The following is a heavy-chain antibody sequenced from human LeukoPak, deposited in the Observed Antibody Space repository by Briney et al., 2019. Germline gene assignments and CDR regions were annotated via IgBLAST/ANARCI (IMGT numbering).Heavy chain of an antibody. CDR2: INHSGST. V-gene: IGHV4-39*07. D-gene: IGHD5-12*01. CDR1: GGSISSSSYS. J-gene: IGHJ4*02. Sequence: SETLSLTCTVSGGSISSSSYSWSWIRQPPGKGLEWIGEINHSGSTNYNPSLKSRVTISVDTSKNQFSLKLSSVTAADTAVYYCAREWLRCYFDYWGQGTLVTVSS. CDR3: AREWLRCYFDY.